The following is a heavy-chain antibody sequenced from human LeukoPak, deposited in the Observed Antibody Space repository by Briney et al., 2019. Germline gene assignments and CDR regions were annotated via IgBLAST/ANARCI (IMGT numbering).Heavy chain of an antibody. V-gene: IGHV3-30*18. D-gene: IGHD3-10*01. CDR1: GFTFSSYG. J-gene: IGHJ4*02. CDR3: AKDESYYYGSGSYYNLGPLDY. Sequence: GRSLRLSCAASGFTFSSYGMHWVRQAPGKGLEWVAVISYDGSNKYYADSVKGRFTISRDNSKNTLYLQMNSLRAEDTAVYYCAKDESYYYGSGSYYNLGPLDYWGQGTLVTVSS. CDR2: ISYDGSNK.